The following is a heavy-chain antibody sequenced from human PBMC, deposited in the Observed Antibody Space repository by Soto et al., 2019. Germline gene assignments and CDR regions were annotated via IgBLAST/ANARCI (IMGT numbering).Heavy chain of an antibody. CDR3: ARDERIYYYDSSGNSDAFDI. J-gene: IGHJ3*02. D-gene: IGHD3-22*01. CDR1: GGSISSGGYY. Sequence: QVQLQESGPGLVKPSQTLSLTCTVSGGSISSGGYYWSWIRQHPGKGLEWIGYIYYSGSTYYNPSLKSRVTISVDKSKNQFSLKLSSVTAADTAVYYCARDERIYYYDSSGNSDAFDIWGQGTMVTVSS. CDR2: IYYSGST. V-gene: IGHV4-31*03.